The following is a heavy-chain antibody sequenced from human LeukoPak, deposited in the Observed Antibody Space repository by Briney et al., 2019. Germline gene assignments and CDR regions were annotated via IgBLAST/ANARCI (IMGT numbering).Heavy chain of an antibody. CDR3: ARGLSVVVPATRRDWFDP. D-gene: IGHD2-15*01. J-gene: IGHJ5*02. V-gene: IGHV4-34*01. Sequence: PSETLSLTCAVYGGSFSGYYWSWIRQPPGKGLEWIGEINHSGSTNYNPSLKSRVTISVDTSKNQFSLKLSSVTAADTAVYYCARGLSVVVPATRRDWFDPWGQGTLVTVSS. CDR1: GGSFSGYY. CDR2: INHSGST.